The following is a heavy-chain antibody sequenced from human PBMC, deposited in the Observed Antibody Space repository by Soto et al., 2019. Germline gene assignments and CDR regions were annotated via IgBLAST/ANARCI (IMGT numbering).Heavy chain of an antibody. J-gene: IGHJ4*02. CDR3: ASTVVTSY. D-gene: IGHD2-15*01. CDR2: INSDGSST. CDR1: GFTFSSDW. V-gene: IGHV3-74*01. Sequence: EVQLVESGGGLVQPGGSLRLSCAVSGFTFSSDWMHWVRQAPGKGLVWVSRINSDGSSTSYADSVKGRFTISRDNAKNTLYLQMNGLRAEDTAGYYCASTVVTSYWGQGTLGTVSS.